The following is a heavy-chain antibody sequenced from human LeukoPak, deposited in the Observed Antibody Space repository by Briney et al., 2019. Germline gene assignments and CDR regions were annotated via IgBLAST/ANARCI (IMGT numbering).Heavy chain of an antibody. CDR1: GGSISSYY. CDR3: ARVSSRTRYYYGMDV. D-gene: IGHD1-14*01. J-gene: IGHJ6*01. V-gene: IGHV4-59*01. CDR2: IYYSGST. Sequence: SETLSLTCTVSGGSISSYYWSWIRQPPGKGLEWIGYIYYSGSTNYNPSLKSRVTISVDTSKNQFSLKLSSVTAADTAVYYCARVSSRTRYYYGMDVWGXXXTVTVSS.